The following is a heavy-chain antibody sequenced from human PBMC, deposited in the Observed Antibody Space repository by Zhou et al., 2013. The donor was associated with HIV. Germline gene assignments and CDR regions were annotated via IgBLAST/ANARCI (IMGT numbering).Heavy chain of an antibody. J-gene: IGHJ6*03. CDR2: I. Sequence: QVQLVQSGAEVKKPGSSVKVSCKASGGTFSTYAMNWVRQGPGQGLEWMGGIIQGRVTITTDESTSTAYMELSSLRSEDTAVYYCARGGTWHYYYMDVWGKGTTVTVSS. V-gene: IGHV1-69*05. CDR3: ARGGTWHYYYMDV. D-gene: IGHD1-1*01. CDR1: GGTFSTYA.